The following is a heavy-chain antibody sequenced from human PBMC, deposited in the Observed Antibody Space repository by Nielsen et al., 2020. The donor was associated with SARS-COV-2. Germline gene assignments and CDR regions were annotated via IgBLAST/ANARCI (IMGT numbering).Heavy chain of an antibody. J-gene: IGHJ4*02. V-gene: IGHV3-21*04. D-gene: IGHD6-19*01. CDR3: AKGGEQWLVLGSYFDY. Sequence: GGSLRLSWAASGFTFSSYSMNWVRQAPGKGLEWVSSISSSSSYIYYADSVKGRFTISRDNSKNTLYLQMNSLRAEDTAVYYCAKGGEQWLVLGSYFDYWGQGTLVTVSS. CDR2: ISSSSSYI. CDR1: GFTFSSYS.